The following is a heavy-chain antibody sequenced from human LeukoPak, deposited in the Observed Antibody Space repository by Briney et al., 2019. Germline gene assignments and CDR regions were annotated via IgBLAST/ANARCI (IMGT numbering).Heavy chain of an antibody. CDR1: GYTFTIYY. J-gene: IGHJ6*03. Sequence: GASVKVSCKASGYTFTIYYMHWVRQAPGQGLERMGIINPSGGSTSYAQKFQGRVTMTRDMSTSTVYMELSSLRSEDTAVYYCTRAGYVSRPGGYYYYMDVWGKGTTVTVSS. V-gene: IGHV1-46*01. CDR2: INPSGGST. D-gene: IGHD3-10*02. CDR3: TRAGYVSRPGGYYYYMDV.